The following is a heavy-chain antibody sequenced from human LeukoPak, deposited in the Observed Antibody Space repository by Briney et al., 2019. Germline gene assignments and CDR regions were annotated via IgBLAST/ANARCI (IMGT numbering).Heavy chain of an antibody. Sequence: GTSLRLSCVASGFSFSNHGMHWVRQAPGKGLESVSVIASDGGAKFYADSVKGRFTLSRDNPKNMFFLQMNLLTVEDTAIYYCAREATWGQWYFDHWGQGTPVTVSS. V-gene: IGHV3-30*03. J-gene: IGHJ4*02. CDR2: IASDGGAK. CDR3: AREATWGQWYFDH. CDR1: GFSFSNHG. D-gene: IGHD6-19*01.